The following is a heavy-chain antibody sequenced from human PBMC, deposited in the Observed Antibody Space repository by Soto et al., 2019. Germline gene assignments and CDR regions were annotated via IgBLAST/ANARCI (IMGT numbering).Heavy chain of an antibody. D-gene: IGHD3-22*01. J-gene: IGHJ5*02. V-gene: IGHV4-31*03. CDR1: GGSISSGGYY. CDR3: ARGSGYHTVYTSFVT. CDR2: IYYSGST. Sequence: SETLSLTCTVAGGSISSGGYYWSWIRQHPGKGLECIGYIYYSGSTYYNPSLKSRVTISVDTSKNQFSLKLSSVTAADTAVYYCARGSGYHTVYTSFVTWGQGTLVTVSS.